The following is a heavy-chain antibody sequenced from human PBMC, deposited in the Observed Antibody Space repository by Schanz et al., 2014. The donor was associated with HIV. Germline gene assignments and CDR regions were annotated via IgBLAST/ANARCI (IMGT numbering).Heavy chain of an antibody. J-gene: IGHJ6*02. CDR3: ARGECDFWSGYCPHFHYFDLDV. Sequence: QVQLVQSGAEVKKPGSSVKVSCKASGGTVSSSAITWMRQAPGQGPEWMGGTNPVFGKAIYAQKFQGRLTIIADESTSTVYMELSSLRSDDTAEYFCARGECDFWSGYCPHFHYFDLDVWGPGTSVTVSS. D-gene: IGHD3-3*01. CDR1: GGTVSSSA. CDR2: TNPVFGKA. V-gene: IGHV1-69*01.